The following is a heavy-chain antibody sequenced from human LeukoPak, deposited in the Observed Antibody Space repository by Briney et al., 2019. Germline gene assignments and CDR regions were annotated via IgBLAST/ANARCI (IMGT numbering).Heavy chain of an antibody. Sequence: SQTLSLTCTVSGASITRRYWSWIRQPPGKGLEWIGYINYSGNTNYNPSLKRRVTISEDTSKNQFSLKLSSVTAADTAVYYCGRGGGGSYLEYSFDYWGQGTLVTVSS. V-gene: IGHV4-59*11. CDR2: INYSGNT. CDR1: GASITRRY. J-gene: IGHJ4*02. CDR3: GRGGGGSYLEYSFDY. D-gene: IGHD3-10*01.